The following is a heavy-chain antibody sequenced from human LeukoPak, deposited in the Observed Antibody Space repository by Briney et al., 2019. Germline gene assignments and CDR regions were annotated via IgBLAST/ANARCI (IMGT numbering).Heavy chain of an antibody. V-gene: IGHV3-13*01. CDR3: ARGGYSSSWGKPYYFDY. J-gene: IGHJ4*02. Sequence: GGSLRLSCAASGFTFSSYDMQWVRQARGKGLEWVSAIGTAGDTYYPGSVKGRFTISRENAKNSLYLQMNSLRAGDTAVYYCARGGYSSSWGKPYYFDYWGQGTLVTVSS. D-gene: IGHD6-13*01. CDR2: IGTAGDT. CDR1: GFTFSSYD.